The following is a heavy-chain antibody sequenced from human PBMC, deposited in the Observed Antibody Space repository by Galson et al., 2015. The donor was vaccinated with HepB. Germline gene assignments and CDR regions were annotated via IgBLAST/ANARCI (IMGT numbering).Heavy chain of an antibody. CDR2: TYYRSRWFN. CDR3: ARSDAFDI. J-gene: IGHJ3*02. CDR1: GDSVSSINAA. Sequence: CAISGDSVSSINAAWNWIRQSPSRGLEWLGRTYYRSRWFNDYAVSVKSRITINPDTSKNQFSLHLNSVTPDDTAVYYCARSDAFDIWGQGTMVTVSS. V-gene: IGHV6-1*01.